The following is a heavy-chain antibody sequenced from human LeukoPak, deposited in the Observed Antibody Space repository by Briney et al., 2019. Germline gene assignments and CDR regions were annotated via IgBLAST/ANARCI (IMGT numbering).Heavy chain of an antibody. CDR1: GFTFSSYA. Sequence: PGGSLRLSCAASGFTFSSYAMSWVRQAPGKGLEWVSAISGSGGSTYYADSVKGRFTISRDNSKNTLYLQMNSLRAEDTAVYYCAKDRGYCSSTSCCMFGGYWFDPWGQGTLVTVSS. V-gene: IGHV3-23*01. CDR3: AKDRGYCSSTSCCMFGGYWFDP. D-gene: IGHD2-2*03. CDR2: ISGSGGST. J-gene: IGHJ5*02.